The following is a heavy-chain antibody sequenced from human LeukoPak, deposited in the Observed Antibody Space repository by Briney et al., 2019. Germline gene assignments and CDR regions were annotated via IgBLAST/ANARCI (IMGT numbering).Heavy chain of an antibody. J-gene: IGHJ6*03. CDR2: IYYSGST. CDR1: GGSISSYY. V-gene: IGHV4-59*01. D-gene: IGHD6-6*01. Sequence: PSETLSLTCTVSGGSISSYYWSWIRQPPGKGLEWIGYIYYSGSTNYNPSLKSRVTISVDTSKNQFSLKLSSVTAADTAVYYCARDCYSTSSHYYYYYMDVWGKGTTVTVSS. CDR3: ARDCYSTSSHYYYYYMDV.